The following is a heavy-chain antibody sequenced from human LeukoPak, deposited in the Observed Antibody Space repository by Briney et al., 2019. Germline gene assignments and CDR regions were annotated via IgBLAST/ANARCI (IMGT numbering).Heavy chain of an antibody. CDR3: AGGQGAY. CDR2: INQDGSGK. Sequence: PGGSLRLSCAASGFTFNTYWMNWVRQAPGKGLEWVANINQDGSGKYYVDSLKGRFTISRDNAKNSLYLQMNSLRAEDTAVYYCAGGQGAYWGQGTLVTVSS. V-gene: IGHV3-7*01. CDR1: GFTFNTYW. J-gene: IGHJ4*02. D-gene: IGHD4/OR15-4a*01.